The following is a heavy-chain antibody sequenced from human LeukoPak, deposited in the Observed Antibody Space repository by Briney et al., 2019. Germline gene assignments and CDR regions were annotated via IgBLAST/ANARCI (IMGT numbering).Heavy chain of an antibody. V-gene: IGHV4-61*08. Sequence: PSQTLSLTCTASGGSLRSGGYYWSWIRQHPAKGLEWIGYIYYSGSPNYNPSLKSRVTISVDTSKNQFSLKLSSVTAADTSVYYCASSDRSGSLFFNYFDYWGREPWSPSPQ. J-gene: IGHJ4*02. CDR3: ASSDRSGSLFFNYFDY. D-gene: IGHD1-26*01. CDR1: GGSLRSGGYY. CDR2: IYYSGSP.